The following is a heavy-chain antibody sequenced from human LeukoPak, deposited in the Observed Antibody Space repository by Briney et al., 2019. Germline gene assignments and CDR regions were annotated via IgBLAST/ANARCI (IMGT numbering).Heavy chain of an antibody. V-gene: IGHV1-69*04. CDR3: ARDSSGITGTNLDY. J-gene: IGHJ4*02. Sequence: ASVKVSCKASGGTFSSYAISWVRQAPGQGLEWMGRIIPIFGIANYAQKFQGRVTITADKSTSTAYMELSSLRSEDTAVYYCARDSSGITGTNLDYRGQGTLVTVSS. CDR2: IIPIFGIA. CDR1: GGTFSSYA. D-gene: IGHD1-20*01.